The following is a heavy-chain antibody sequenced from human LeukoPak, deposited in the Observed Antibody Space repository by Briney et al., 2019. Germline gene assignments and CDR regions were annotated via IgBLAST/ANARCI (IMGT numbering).Heavy chain of an antibody. CDR2: IYYSGST. V-gene: IGHV4-31*03. Sequence: PSETLSLTCTVSGGSISSGAYYWSWIRQHPGKGLEWIGYIYYSGSTYYNPSLKSRVTISVDTSKNQFSLKLSSVTAADTAVYYCARVDPRRDSYYMDVWGKGTTVTVSS. CDR1: GGSISSGAYY. J-gene: IGHJ6*03. CDR3: ARVDPRRDSYYMDV. D-gene: IGHD3/OR15-3a*01.